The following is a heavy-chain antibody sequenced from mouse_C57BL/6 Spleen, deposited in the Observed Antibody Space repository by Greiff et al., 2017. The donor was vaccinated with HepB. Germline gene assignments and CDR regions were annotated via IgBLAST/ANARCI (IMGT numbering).Heavy chain of an antibody. CDR3: ARFEWGFAY. V-gene: IGHV1-50*01. J-gene: IGHJ3*01. CDR1: GYTFTSYW. Sequence: QVQLQQSGAELVKPGASVKLSCKASGYTFTSYWMQWVKQRPGQGLEWIGEIDPADSYTNYNQKFKGKATLTVDASSSTAYMQLSSLTSEDSAVYYCARFEWGFAYWGQGTLVTVSA. CDR2: IDPADSYT.